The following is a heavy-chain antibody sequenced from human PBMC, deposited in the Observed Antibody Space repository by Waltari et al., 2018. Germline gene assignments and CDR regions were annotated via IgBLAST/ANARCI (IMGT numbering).Heavy chain of an antibody. CDR1: GFTFSSYS. J-gene: IGHJ1*01. CDR3: ARFYDSALAFQH. V-gene: IGHV3-48*01. Sequence: EVQLVESGGGLVQPGGSLRLSCAASGFTFSSYSMNWVRQAPGKGLECVAYISSSSSTIYYADSVKGRFTISRDNAKNSLYLQMNSLRAEDTAVYYCARFYDSALAFQHWGQGTLVTVSS. CDR2: ISSSSSTI. D-gene: IGHD3-22*01.